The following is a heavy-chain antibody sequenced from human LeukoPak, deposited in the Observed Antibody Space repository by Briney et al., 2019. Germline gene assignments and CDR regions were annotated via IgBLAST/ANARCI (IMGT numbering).Heavy chain of an antibody. CDR1: GITFSSYW. D-gene: IGHD3-22*01. CDR2: IKQDGSEK. V-gene: IGHV3-7*01. J-gene: IGHJ1*01. CDR3: ARVATSYYYDSSGSEYFQH. Sequence: GGSLRLSCAASGITFSSYWMSWVRQAPGKGLEWVANIKQDGSEKYYVDSVKGRFTISRDNAKNSLYLQMNSLRAEDTAAYYCARVATSYYYDSSGSEYFQHWGQGTLVTVSS.